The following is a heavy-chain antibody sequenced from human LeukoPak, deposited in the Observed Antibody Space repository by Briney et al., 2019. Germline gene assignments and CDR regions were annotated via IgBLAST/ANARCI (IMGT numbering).Heavy chain of an antibody. CDR2: IYYSGST. J-gene: IGHJ6*03. CDR1: GGSISSYY. V-gene: IGHV4-59*12. Sequence: SETLSLTCTVSGGSISSYYWSWIRQPPGKGLEWIGYIYYSGSTNYNPSLKSRVTISVDTSKNQFSLKLSSVTAADTAVYYCARIRGLGRDYYFYYMDVWGKGTTVTVSS. D-gene: IGHD3-10*01. CDR3: ARIRGLGRDYYFYYMDV.